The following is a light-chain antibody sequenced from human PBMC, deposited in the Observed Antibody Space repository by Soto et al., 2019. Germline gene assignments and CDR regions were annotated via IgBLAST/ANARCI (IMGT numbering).Light chain of an antibody. V-gene: IGKV3-15*01. CDR2: DAS. Sequence: IVVTQSPATLSVSPGERATLSCRASQGVGSNLAWYQQRPGQAPRLLIYDASTRATGIPDRFSGSGSGTEFTLTSSSLQSEYFAVYYCQQFNIWPHMLSFGGGTKLEMK. CDR1: QGVGSN. J-gene: IGKJ4*01. CDR3: QQFNIWPHMLS.